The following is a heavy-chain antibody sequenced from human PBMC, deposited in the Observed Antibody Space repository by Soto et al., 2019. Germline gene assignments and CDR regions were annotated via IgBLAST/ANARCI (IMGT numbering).Heavy chain of an antibody. J-gene: IGHJ3*02. Sequence: GGSLRLSCAASGFTFSSYAMSWVRQAPGKGLEWVSAISGSGGSTYYADSVKGRFTISRDNSKNTLYLQMNSLRAEDTAVYYCAKDLLRYDSSGYLSDAFDIWGQGTMVTVSS. CDR1: GFTFSSYA. V-gene: IGHV3-23*01. CDR3: AKDLLRYDSSGYLSDAFDI. CDR2: ISGSGGST. D-gene: IGHD3-22*01.